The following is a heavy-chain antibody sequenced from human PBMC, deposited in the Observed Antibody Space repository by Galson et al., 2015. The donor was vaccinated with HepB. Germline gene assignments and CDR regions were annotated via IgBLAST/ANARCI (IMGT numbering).Heavy chain of an antibody. Sequence: SETLSLTCAVYGGSFSGYYWTWIRQPPGKGLEWIGEIHHSGNTNYNPSLKSRVSISGDASKNQFSLKVTSLTAADTAVYFCARGRTGNQFLGPLNWFDPWGQGTLV. V-gene: IGHV4-34*01. CDR2: IHHSGNT. CDR3: ARGRTGNQFLGPLNWFDP. CDR1: GGSFSGYY. J-gene: IGHJ5*02. D-gene: IGHD4-17*01.